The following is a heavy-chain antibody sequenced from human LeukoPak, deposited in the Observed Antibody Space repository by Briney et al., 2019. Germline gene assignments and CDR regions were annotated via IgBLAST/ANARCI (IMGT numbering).Heavy chain of an antibody. V-gene: IGHV4-4*07. Sequence: SETLSLTCTVSGGSISSYYWSWIRQPAGKGLEWIGRIYTSGSTNYNPSLRSRVTMSVDTSKNQFSLKLSSVTAADTAVYYCARGPGSRGSYWYFDLWGRGTLVTVSS. CDR2: IYTSGST. D-gene: IGHD3-10*01. J-gene: IGHJ2*01. CDR1: GGSISSYY. CDR3: ARGPGSRGSYWYFDL.